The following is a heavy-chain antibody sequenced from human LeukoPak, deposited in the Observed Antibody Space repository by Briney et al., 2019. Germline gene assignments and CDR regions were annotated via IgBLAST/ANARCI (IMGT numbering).Heavy chain of an antibody. Sequence: GGSLTLSCAASGFTFSSYAMRGVRQAPGRGLEWVSCITRSTGSTYNAEYVKGGLTISRDNSNNTLYLQMNRLSAEDTAVYSCANPNHIVVGIGWFDPWGQGTLVTVSS. CDR2: ITRSTGST. V-gene: IGHV3-23*01. J-gene: IGHJ5*02. CDR3: ANPNHIVVGIGWFDP. CDR1: GFTFSSYA. D-gene: IGHD2-21*01.